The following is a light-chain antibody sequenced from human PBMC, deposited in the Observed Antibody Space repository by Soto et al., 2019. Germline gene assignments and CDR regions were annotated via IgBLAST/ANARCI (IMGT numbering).Light chain of an antibody. Sequence: EIVLTQSPGTLSLSPEERATLSCRASQSVSSSYLAWYQQKPGQAPRLLIYGASSRATAIPDRFSGGGSGTDFTLTISSLEPEDFAVYYCHQFGTSPWTFGQGTKVEIK. CDR1: QSVSSSY. CDR3: HQFGTSPWT. V-gene: IGKV3-20*01. J-gene: IGKJ1*01. CDR2: GAS.